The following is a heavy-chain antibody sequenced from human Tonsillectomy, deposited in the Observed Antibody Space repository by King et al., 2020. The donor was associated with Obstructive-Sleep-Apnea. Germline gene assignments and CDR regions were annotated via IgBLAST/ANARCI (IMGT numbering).Heavy chain of an antibody. V-gene: IGHV4-4*07. J-gene: IGHJ5*02. D-gene: IGHD2-2*01. CDR3: ARVGEASCSSTSCYNWFDP. Sequence: QLQESGPGLVKPSETLSLTCTVSGGSISSYYWSWLRQPAGKGLEWIGRIYTSGSTNYNPSLKSRVTMSVDTSKNQFSLKLSSVTAADTAVYYCARVGEASCSSTSCYNWFDPWGQGTLVTVSS. CDR2: IYTSGST. CDR1: GGSISSYY.